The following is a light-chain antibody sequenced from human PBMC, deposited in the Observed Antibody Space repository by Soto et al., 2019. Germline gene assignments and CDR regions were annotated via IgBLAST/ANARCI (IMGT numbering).Light chain of an antibody. J-gene: IGLJ3*02. CDR2: DVS. Sequence: QSVLTQPASVSGSPGQSITIPCTGTSGDLGTYNSVSWYQHHPGKAPKLLIYDVSYRPSGVSTRFSGSKSGNTASLTISGLQAEDEADYYCCSYASTNTRVFGGGTQLTVL. V-gene: IGLV2-14*03. CDR1: SGDLGTYNS. CDR3: CSYASTNTRV.